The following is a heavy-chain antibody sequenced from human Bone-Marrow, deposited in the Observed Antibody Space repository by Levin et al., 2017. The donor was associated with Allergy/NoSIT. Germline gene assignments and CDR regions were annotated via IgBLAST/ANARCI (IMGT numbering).Heavy chain of an antibody. Sequence: LRLSCRVSGGSITSGGYYWSWIRQLPGRGLEFIGYVSYGGPTYFNPSLESRASISLDMSERRLSLNLRSVTAADTAVYYCSRDHGSGTIYDRPFAYWGQGTLVTVSS. CDR2: VSYGGPT. J-gene: IGHJ4*02. V-gene: IGHV4-31*03. CDR1: GGSITSGGYY. CDR3: SRDHGSGTIYDRPFAY. D-gene: IGHD3-10*01.